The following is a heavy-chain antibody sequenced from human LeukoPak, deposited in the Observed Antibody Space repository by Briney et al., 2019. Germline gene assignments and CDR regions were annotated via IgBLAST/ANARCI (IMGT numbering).Heavy chain of an antibody. CDR3: ARDNRGANLRFLEWLLPYYFDY. J-gene: IGHJ4*02. CDR2: INPSGGST. V-gene: IGHV1-46*01. D-gene: IGHD3-3*01. CDR1: GYTFTSYY. Sequence: ASVKVSCKASGYTFTSYYMHWVRQAPGQGLEWMGIINPSGGSTSYAQKFQGRVTMTRDTSTSTVYMELSSLRSEDTAVYYCARDNRGANLRFLEWLLPYYFDYWGQGTLVTVSS.